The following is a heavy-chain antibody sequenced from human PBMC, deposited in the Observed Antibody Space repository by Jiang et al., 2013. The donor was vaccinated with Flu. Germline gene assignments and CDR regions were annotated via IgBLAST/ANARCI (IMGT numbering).Heavy chain of an antibody. CDR3: ARGPTYYYDSSGQTFDY. D-gene: IGHD3-22*01. CDR1: GFTFSNYY. J-gene: IGHJ4*02. CDR2: ISGSGTTI. Sequence: GLVKPEGSLRLSCTASGFTFSNYYATWIRQAPGKGLEWVSSISGSGTTIYYADSVKGRFTVSRDNGRNSLDLQMNSLRADDTAMYYCARGPTYYYDSSGQTFDYWGQGTLVTVSS. V-gene: IGHV3-11*01.